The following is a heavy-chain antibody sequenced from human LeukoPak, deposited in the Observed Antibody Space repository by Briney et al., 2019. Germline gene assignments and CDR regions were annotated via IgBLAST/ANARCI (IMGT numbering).Heavy chain of an antibody. CDR3: ARSRGDF. J-gene: IGHJ4*02. CDR1: GFTFSGSA. Sequence: GGSLRLSCAASGFTFSGSAIHWVRQAPGRGLEWLASVKGDGSATSYVDSVKGRFTISRDNAKNSLYLQMNSLRADDTALYYCARSRGDFWGQGTLVTVSS. CDR2: VKGDGSAT. V-gene: IGHV3-7*01.